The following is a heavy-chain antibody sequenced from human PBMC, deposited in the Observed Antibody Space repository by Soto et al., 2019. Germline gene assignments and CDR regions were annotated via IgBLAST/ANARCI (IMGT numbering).Heavy chain of an antibody. D-gene: IGHD3-22*01. CDR1: GGTFSSYA. CDR3: ARDSYYYDSSGYHNFDY. V-gene: IGHV1-69*06. CDR2: IIPIFGTA. J-gene: IGHJ4*02. Sequence: SVKVSCKASGGTFSSYAISWVRQAPGQGLEWMGGIIPIFGTANYAQKFQGRVTITADKSTSTAYMELSSLRSEDTAVYYCARDSYYYDSSGYHNFDYWGQGSLVTVSS.